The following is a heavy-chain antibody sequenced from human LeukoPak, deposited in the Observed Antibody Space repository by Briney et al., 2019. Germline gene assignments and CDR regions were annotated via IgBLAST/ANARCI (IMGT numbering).Heavy chain of an antibody. CDR3: VRGVGVSRFNYLDP. J-gene: IGHJ5*02. CDR2: IWYDASNK. V-gene: IGHV3-33*01. CDR1: GFTFSSFG. D-gene: IGHD1-7*01. Sequence: PGGSLRLSCAASGFTFSSFGMHWVRQAPGKGLEWVAVIWYDASNKYYADSVEGRFTISRDNSKNTLYLHMNSLRDDDTAVYYCVRGVGVSRFNYLDPWGQGTLVIVSS.